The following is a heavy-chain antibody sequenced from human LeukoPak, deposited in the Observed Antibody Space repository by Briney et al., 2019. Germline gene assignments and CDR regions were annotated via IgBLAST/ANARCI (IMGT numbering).Heavy chain of an antibody. CDR2: INHSGST. J-gene: IGHJ4*02. CDR1: GGSFSGYC. V-gene: IGHV4-34*01. D-gene: IGHD1-26*01. Sequence: SETLSLTCAVYGGSFSGYCWSWIRQPPGKGLEWIGEINHSGSTNYNPSLKSRVTISVDTSKNQFSLKLSSVTAADTAVYYCARDSWELRAFDYWGQGTLVTVSS. CDR3: ARDSWELRAFDY.